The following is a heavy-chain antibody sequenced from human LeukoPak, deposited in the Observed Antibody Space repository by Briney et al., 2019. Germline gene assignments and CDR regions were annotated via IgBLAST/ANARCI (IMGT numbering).Heavy chain of an antibody. J-gene: IGHJ4*02. D-gene: IGHD4-17*01. CDR2: ISYDGSNK. CDR1: GFTFSSYA. CDR3: ARDCYYGDYVGYFDY. Sequence: SGGSLRLSCAASGFTFSSYAMHWVRQAPGKGLEWVAVISYDGSNKYYADSVKGRFTISRDNSKNTLYLQMNSLRAEDTAVYYCARDCYYGDYVGYFDYWGQGTLVTVSS. V-gene: IGHV3-30-3*01.